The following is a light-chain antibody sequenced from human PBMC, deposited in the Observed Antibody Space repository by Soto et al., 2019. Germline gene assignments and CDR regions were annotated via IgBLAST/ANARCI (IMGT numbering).Light chain of an antibody. CDR1: QSVSSN. CDR2: GAS. J-gene: IGKJ1*01. Sequence: EIVMTQSRATLSVSPGERDTLPCRASQSVSSNLAWYQQKPGQAPRLLIYGASTRATGIPARFSGSGSGTEFTLTISSLQSEDFAVYYCQQRTNWPWTLGQGTKVDIK. V-gene: IGKV3-15*01. CDR3: QQRTNWPWT.